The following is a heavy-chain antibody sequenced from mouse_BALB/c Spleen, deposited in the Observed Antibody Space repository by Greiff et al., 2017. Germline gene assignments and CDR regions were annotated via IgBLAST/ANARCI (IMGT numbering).Heavy chain of an antibody. V-gene: IGHV1S132*01. D-gene: IGHD2-3*01. CDR2: IFPGTGTT. CDR1: GYTFTSYW. Sequence: QVQLKQSGAELVKPGASVKLSCKTSGYTFTSYWIQWVKQRPGQGLGWIGEIFPGTGTTYYNEKFKGKATLTIDTSSSTAYMQLSSLTSEDSAVYFCARSDDPYYFDYWGQGTTLTVSS. J-gene: IGHJ2*01. CDR3: ARSDDPYYFDY.